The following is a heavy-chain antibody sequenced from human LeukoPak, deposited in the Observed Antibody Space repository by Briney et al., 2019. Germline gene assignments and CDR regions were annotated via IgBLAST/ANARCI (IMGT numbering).Heavy chain of an antibody. CDR2: ISSASDYI. CDR3: ARAGWYYDSNDAFDI. CDR1: GFTFSTYS. Sequence: PGGSLRLSCAASGFTFSTYSMNWVRQAPGKGLEWVSSISSASDYINYADSTKGRFTISRDNGKNSLYLQMNSLRAEDTAVYYCARAGWYYDSNDAFDIWGQGTMVTVSS. D-gene: IGHD3-22*01. V-gene: IGHV3-21*04. J-gene: IGHJ3*02.